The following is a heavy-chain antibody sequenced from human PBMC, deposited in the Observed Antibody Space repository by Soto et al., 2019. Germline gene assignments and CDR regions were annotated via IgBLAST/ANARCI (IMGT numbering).Heavy chain of an antibody. D-gene: IGHD6-13*01. CDR2: IIPLFRTA. J-gene: IGHJ6*02. Sequence: QVQLVQSGAEVKKTGSSVKVSCRTSGGTFSTSAINWVRQTPRQGLEWMGGIIPLFRTANYAQKFQGRLRITADESTTTVYMELSSLRSEDTAVYYCARGPWFGYSSSDPGYYYGMDVWGQGTTVTVSS. CDR3: ARGPWFGYSSSDPGYYYGMDV. CDR1: GGTFSTSA. V-gene: IGHV1-69*01.